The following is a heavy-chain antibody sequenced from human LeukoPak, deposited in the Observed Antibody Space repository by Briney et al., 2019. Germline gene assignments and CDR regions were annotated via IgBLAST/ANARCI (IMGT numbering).Heavy chain of an antibody. CDR3: ARTYYDILTGSGALDY. V-gene: IGHV3-30-3*01. CDR2: ISYDGSNK. CDR1: GFTFSSYA. Sequence: GGSLRLSCAASGFTFSSYAMHWVRQAPGKGLEWVAVISYDGSNKYYADSVKGRFTISRDNSKNTLYLQMNSLRAEDTAVYYCARTYYDILTGSGALDYWGQGTLVTVSS. D-gene: IGHD3-9*01. J-gene: IGHJ4*02.